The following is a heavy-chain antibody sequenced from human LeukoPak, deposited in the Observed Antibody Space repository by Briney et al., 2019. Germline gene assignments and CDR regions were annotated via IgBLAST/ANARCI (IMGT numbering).Heavy chain of an antibody. V-gene: IGHV1-46*01. J-gene: IGHJ1*01. D-gene: IGHD1-26*01. CDR1: GYTFSSHF. CDR2: INPSGGST. Sequence: ASVKLSCKTSGYTFSSHFIHWVRQAPGQGLGWMGIINPSGGSTSYRQKFQGRVIMTRDMSTGTVYMQLRSLTFEDTAMYYCVRDRWALIGQGYFLHWGQGTLVTVSS. CDR3: VRDRWALIGQGYFLH.